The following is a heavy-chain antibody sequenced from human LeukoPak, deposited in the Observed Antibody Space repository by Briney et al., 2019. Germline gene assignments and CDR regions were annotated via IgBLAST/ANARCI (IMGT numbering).Heavy chain of an antibody. CDR1: GGSISSYY. D-gene: IGHD3-22*01. CDR3: AKITMIEGQGGAFDI. J-gene: IGHJ3*02. Sequence: SETLSLTCTVSGGSISSYYWSWIRQPPGKGLEWIGYIYYSGSTNYNPSLKSRVTISVDTSKNQFSLKLSSVTAADTAVYYCAKITMIEGQGGAFDIWGQGTMVTVSS. CDR2: IYYSGST. V-gene: IGHV4-59*01.